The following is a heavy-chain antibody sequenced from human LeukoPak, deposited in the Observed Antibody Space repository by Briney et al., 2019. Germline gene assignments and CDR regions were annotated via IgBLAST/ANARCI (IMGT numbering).Heavy chain of an antibody. CDR2: IHYGGST. CDR3: ASESRGRGILYFFDY. Sequence: SESLSLTRTLSDGSIGIHSWSWIRQPPGKGLEWIGTIHYGGSTSYNPSLKSRVTISVDRSKNRFSLKLTSVTAADTAVYYGASESRGRGILYFFDYWGRGTLVTVSS. D-gene: IGHD3-9*01. CDR1: DGSIGIHS. J-gene: IGHJ4*02. V-gene: IGHV4-59*11.